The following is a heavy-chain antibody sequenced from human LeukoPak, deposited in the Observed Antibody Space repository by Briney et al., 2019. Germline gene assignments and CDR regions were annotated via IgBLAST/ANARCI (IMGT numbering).Heavy chain of an antibody. CDR2: IWYDGSNK. CDR1: GFTFSSYG. CDR3: ARAKLELRYDWFDP. J-gene: IGHJ5*02. Sequence: GGSLRLSCAASGFTFSSYGMHWVRQAPGKGLEWVAVIWYDGSNKYYADSVKGRFTISRDNSKNTLYLQMNSPRAEDTAVYYCARAKLELRYDWFDPWGQGTLVTVSS. V-gene: IGHV3-33*01. D-gene: IGHD1-7*01.